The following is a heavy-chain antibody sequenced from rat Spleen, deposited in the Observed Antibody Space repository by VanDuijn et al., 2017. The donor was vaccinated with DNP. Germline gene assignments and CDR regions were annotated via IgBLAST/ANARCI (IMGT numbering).Heavy chain of an antibody. J-gene: IGHJ2*01. D-gene: IGHD4-3*01. Sequence: EVQLVESGGGLVQPGRSLKLSCVASGFTFNNFWMTWIRQVPGKGLEWVASISSNGDDTYYPASVKGRFTISRDNAKNILYLQMNSLKSEDTATYYCAKNSGYYFDYWGQGVMVTVSS. CDR3: AKNSGYYFDY. V-gene: IGHV5-31*01. CDR1: GFTFNNFW. CDR2: ISSNGDDT.